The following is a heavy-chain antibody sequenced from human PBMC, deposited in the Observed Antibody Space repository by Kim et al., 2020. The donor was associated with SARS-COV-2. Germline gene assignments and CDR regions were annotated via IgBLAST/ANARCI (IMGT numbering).Heavy chain of an antibody. V-gene: IGHV4-34*01. CDR2: INHSGST. Sequence: SETLSLTCAVYGGSFCGYYWSWIRQPPGKGLEWIGEINHSGSTNYNPSLKSRVTISVDTSKNQFSLKLSSVTAADTAVYYCARDLPLLWGISSGMDVWGQGTTVTVSS. CDR3: ARDLPLLWGISSGMDV. J-gene: IGHJ6*02. CDR1: GGSFCGYY. D-gene: IGHD3-10*01.